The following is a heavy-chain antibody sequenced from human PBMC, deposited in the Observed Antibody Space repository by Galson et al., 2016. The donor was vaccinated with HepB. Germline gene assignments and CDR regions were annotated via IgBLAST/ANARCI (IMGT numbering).Heavy chain of an antibody. J-gene: IGHJ5*02. CDR3: ARASIIPGARMIFDP. CDR2: IYHTGTT. V-gene: IGHV4-4*02. Sequence: SETLSLTCAVSGASISDSNWWTWVRQVPEKGLEWIGEIYHTGTTNNNPFLSSRFTLSVDKSRNEFSLNVTSVTAAATAFYYCARASIIPGARMIFDPWGQGTLVTVSS. D-gene: IGHD2-2*01. CDR1: GASISDSNW.